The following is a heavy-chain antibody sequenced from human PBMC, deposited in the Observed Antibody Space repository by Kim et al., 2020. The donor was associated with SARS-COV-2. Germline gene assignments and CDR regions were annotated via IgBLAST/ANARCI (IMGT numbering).Heavy chain of an antibody. D-gene: IGHD3-10*01. Sequence: GGSLRLSCAASGFTFSSYSMNWVRQAPGKGLEWVSSISSSSSYIYYADSVKGRFTISRDNAKNSLYLQMNSLRAEDTAVYYCARSEYYYGSGSYYNPHWFDPWGQGTLVTVSS. J-gene: IGHJ5*02. CDR2: ISSSSSYI. V-gene: IGHV3-21*01. CDR1: GFTFSSYS. CDR3: ARSEYYYGSGSYYNPHWFDP.